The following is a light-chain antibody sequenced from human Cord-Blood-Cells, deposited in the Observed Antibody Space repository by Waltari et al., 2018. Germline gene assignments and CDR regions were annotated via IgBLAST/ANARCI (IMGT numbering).Light chain of an antibody. CDR3: QQYDNLPLT. Sequence: DIQMTQSPSSLSASAGDIVPITCQPCQDISNYLNWDQQKPCKAPQLLIYDAANLETGVPSRFSGSGSGTDLTVTISSLQPEDIATYYCQQYDNLPLTFGGGTKVEIK. CDR1: QDISNY. V-gene: IGKV1-33*01. J-gene: IGKJ4*01. CDR2: DAA.